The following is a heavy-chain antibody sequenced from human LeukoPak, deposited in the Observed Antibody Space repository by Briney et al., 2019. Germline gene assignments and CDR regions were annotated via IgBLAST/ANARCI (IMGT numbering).Heavy chain of an antibody. CDR3: ARDSSTRYYYDSSGYYYEDY. D-gene: IGHD3-22*01. CDR2: INPSGGST. V-gene: IGHV1-46*01. J-gene: IGHJ4*02. Sequence: GASVKVSCKASGYTFTSYYMHWVRQAPGHGLEWMGIINPSGGSTSYAQKFQGRVTMTRDTSTSTVYMELSSLRSEDTAVYYCARDSSTRYYYDSSGYYYEDYWGQGTLATVSS. CDR1: GYTFTSYY.